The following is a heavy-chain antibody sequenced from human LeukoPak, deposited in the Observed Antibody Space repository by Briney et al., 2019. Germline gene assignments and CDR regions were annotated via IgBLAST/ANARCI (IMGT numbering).Heavy chain of an antibody. V-gene: IGHV4-30-4*01. CDR3: ARYNPPNYGSGRGLDY. D-gene: IGHD3-10*01. CDR2: IYYSGST. J-gene: IGHJ4*02. Sequence: SETLSLTCTVSGGSISSGDYYWSWIRQPPGKGLDLIGYIYYSGSTYYNPSLKSRVTISVDTSKNQFSLKLSSVTAADTAVYYCARYNPPNYGSGRGLDYWGQGTLVTVSS. CDR1: GGSISSGDYY.